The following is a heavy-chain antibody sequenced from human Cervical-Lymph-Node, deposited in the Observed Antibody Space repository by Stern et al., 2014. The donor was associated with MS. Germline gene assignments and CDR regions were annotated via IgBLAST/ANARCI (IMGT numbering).Heavy chain of an antibody. CDR1: GFTFSTYW. Sequence: EVQLVESGGGLVQPGGSLRLSCATSGFTFSTYWMHWVRQAPGKGLLRVSRVHSDGSSTTYADSVKGRFTISRDNAKNTLYLQMNSLRAEDTAVYYCARGVMVAATYAFDIWGQGTMVTVSS. CDR3: ARGVMVAATYAFDI. D-gene: IGHD2-15*01. V-gene: IGHV3-74*02. J-gene: IGHJ3*02. CDR2: VHSDGSST.